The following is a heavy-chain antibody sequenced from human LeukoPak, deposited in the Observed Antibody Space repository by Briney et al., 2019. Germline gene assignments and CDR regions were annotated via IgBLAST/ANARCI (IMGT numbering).Heavy chain of an antibody. CDR3: ARQPTGFPNWFDP. CDR1: GYSFTNYW. Sequence: GESLQISCKGSGYSFTNYWIAWVRQMPGKGLEWMGSIHPDNSRTAYSPSFQGQVTLSADKSITTAYLQWSSLKTSDTALYYCARQPTGFPNWFDPWGQGTLVIVSS. V-gene: IGHV5-51*01. D-gene: IGHD1-14*01. J-gene: IGHJ5*02. CDR2: IHPDNSRT.